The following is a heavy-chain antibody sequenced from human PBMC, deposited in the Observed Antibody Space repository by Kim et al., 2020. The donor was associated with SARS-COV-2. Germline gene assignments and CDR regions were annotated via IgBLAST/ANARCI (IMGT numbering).Heavy chain of an antibody. J-gene: IGHJ5*02. D-gene: IGHD2-15*01. Sequence: PSLKSRVTVSVDKSKNQCSLDLTSETAADTAVYYCARDLVGGTSPGGWFDPWGQGILVTVSS. V-gene: IGHV4-4*07. CDR3: ARDLVGGTSPGGWFDP.